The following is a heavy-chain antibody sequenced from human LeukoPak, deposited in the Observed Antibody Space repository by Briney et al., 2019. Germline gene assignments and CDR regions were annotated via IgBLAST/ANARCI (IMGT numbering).Heavy chain of an antibody. D-gene: IGHD6-13*01. J-gene: IGHJ6*02. CDR1: GGSISSGGYY. V-gene: IGHV4-31*03. CDR2: IYYSGST. Sequence: SETLSLTCTVSGGSISSGGYYWSWIRQHPGKDLEWIGYIYYSGSTYYNPSLKSRVTISVDTSKNQFSLKLSSVTAADTAVYYCARVSIAAAGTISLYYYYGMDVWGQGTTVTVSS. CDR3: ARVSIAAAGTISLYYYYGMDV.